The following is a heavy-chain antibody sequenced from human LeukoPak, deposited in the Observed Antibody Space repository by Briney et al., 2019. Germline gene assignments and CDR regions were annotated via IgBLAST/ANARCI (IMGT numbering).Heavy chain of an antibody. Sequence: GGSLRLSCAASGFTFGGYTMSWVRQAPGKGLQWVSTITSGGDYMYYADPVKGRFTISRDDSKNSLYLHMNSLRAEDTAVYYCASLSRGYCSSTSCSGGSDYWGQGTLVTVSP. CDR1: GFTFGGYT. D-gene: IGHD2-2*01. V-gene: IGHV3-21*01. CDR3: ASLSRGYCSSTSCSGGSDY. J-gene: IGHJ4*02. CDR2: ITSGGDYM.